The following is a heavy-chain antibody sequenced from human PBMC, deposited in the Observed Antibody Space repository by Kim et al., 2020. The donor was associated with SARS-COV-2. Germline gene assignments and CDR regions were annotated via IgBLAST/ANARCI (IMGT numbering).Heavy chain of an antibody. V-gene: IGHV4-59*08. CDR2: IYYSGST. CDR3: ARSPASRLSITMIVVVTPDAFGI. CDR1: GGSSSSYY. D-gene: IGHD3-22*01. Sequence: SETLSLTCTVSGGSSSSYYWSWIRQPPWKGLEWIGYIYYSGSTNYNPSLKSRVTISVDTSKNQFSLKLSSVTAADTAVYYCARSPASRLSITMIVVVTPDAFGIWGQGTMVTVSS. J-gene: IGHJ3*02.